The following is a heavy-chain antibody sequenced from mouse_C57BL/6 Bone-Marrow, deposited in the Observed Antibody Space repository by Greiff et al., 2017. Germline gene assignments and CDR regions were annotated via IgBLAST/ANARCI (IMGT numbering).Heavy chain of an antibody. CDR3: ARDRRPLFAY. V-gene: IGHV5-4*01. CDR1: GFTFSSYA. CDR2: ISDGGSYT. J-gene: IGHJ3*01. Sequence: EVHLVESGGGLVKPGGSLKLSCAASGFTFSSYAMSWVRQTPEKRLEWVATISDGGSYTYYPDNVKGRFTISRDNAKNNLYLQMSHLKSEDTAMYYCARDRRPLFAYWGQGTLVTVSA.